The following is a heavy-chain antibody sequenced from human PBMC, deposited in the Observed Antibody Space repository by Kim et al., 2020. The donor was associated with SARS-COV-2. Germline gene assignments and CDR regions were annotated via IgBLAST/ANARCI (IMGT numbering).Heavy chain of an antibody. CDR3: AKDELSGWYRGHYYYYYGMDV. D-gene: IGHD6-19*01. CDR2: ISWDGGST. V-gene: IGHV3-43D*03. J-gene: IGHJ6*02. Sequence: GGSLRLSCAASGFTFDDYSMHWVRQAPGKGLEWVSLISWDGGSTYYADSVKGRFTISRDNSKNSLYLQMNSLRAEDTALYYCAKDELSGWYRGHYYYYYGMDVWGQGTTVTVSS. CDR1: GFTFDDYS.